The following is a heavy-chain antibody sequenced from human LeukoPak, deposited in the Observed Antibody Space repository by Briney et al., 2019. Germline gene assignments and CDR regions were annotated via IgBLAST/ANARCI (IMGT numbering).Heavy chain of an antibody. D-gene: IGHD3-9*01. CDR2: IKTDGSIA. J-gene: IGHJ3*02. Sequence: PGGSLRLSCAASGFSFSFYWMHWVRQAPGKGPVWVSRIKTDGSIADYADSVKGRFTISRDNAKNSLYLQMNSLRAEDTAVYYCARHVVADHFDWLANDAFDIWGQGTMVTVSS. V-gene: IGHV3-74*01. CDR1: GFSFSFYW. CDR3: ARHVVADHFDWLANDAFDI.